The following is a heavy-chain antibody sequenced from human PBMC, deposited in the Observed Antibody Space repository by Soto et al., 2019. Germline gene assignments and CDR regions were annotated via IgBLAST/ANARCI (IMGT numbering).Heavy chain of an antibody. CDR2: IYYSGST. D-gene: IGHD2-15*01. J-gene: IGHJ4*02. Sequence: QLQLQESGPGLVKPSETLSLTCTVSGGSISSSSYYWGWIRQPPGKGLEWIGSIYYSGSTYYHPSPKGRVTITVNHAQNQFPLKLNFGDAADPAVYYCARHTPAISISDHWGQGTLVTVSS. CDR3: ARHTPAISISDH. CDR1: GGSISSSSYY. V-gene: IGHV4-39*01.